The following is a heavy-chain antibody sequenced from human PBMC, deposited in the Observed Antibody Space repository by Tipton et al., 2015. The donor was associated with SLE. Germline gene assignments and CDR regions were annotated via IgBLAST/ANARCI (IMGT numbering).Heavy chain of an antibody. CDR1: GGSLSTYY. V-gene: IGHV4-59*12. CDR2: VHYSGAT. CDR3: ASVDYGDYEDSY. Sequence: TLSLTCTVSGGSLSTYYWTWIRQPPGKGLEWIGYVHYSGATKYNPSLKSRVTISVGKSKNQFSLKLRSVTAADSAVYYCASVDYGDYEDSYWGQGTLVTVSS. J-gene: IGHJ4*02. D-gene: IGHD4-17*01.